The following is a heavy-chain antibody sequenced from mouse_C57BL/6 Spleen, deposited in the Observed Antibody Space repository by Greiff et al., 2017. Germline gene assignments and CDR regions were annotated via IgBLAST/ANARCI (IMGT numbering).Heavy chain of an antibody. CDR1: GYTFTSYW. D-gene: IGHD1-1*01. J-gene: IGHJ4*01. Sequence: QVQLQQSGAELVKPGASVKLSCKASGYTFTSYWMHWVKQRPGRGLEWIGRIDPNSGGTKYNEKFKSKATLTVDKPSSTAYMQLSSLTSEDSAVYYCAREEGYYYGSSYLYYAMDYWGQGTSVTVSS. CDR2: IDPNSGGT. CDR3: AREEGYYYGSSYLYYAMDY. V-gene: IGHV1-72*01.